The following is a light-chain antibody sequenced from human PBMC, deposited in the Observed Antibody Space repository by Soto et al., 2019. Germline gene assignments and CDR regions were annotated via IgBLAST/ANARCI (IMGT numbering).Light chain of an antibody. CDR3: QQYNNWPL. CDR2: GAS. V-gene: IGKV3-15*01. CDR1: QSVSRN. J-gene: IGKJ1*01. Sequence: EIVMTQSPATLSVSPGERATLSCRASQSVSRNFAWYQQKPGQAPRLLIDGASTRATGIPARFSGSGSGTEFTLTISSLQSEDFGIYYCQQYNNWPLFGQGTKVDIK.